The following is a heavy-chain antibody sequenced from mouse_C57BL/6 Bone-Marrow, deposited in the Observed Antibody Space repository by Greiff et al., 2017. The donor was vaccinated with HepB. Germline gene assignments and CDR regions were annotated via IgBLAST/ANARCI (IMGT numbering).Heavy chain of an antibody. V-gene: IGHV1-31*01. CDR3: ARDYSNYVYAMDY. J-gene: IGHJ4*01. Sequence: VQLKQSGPELVKPGASVKISCRASGYSFTGYYMHWVKQSHGNILDWIGYIYPYNGVSSYNQKFKGKATLTVDKSSSTAYMELRSLTSEDSAVYYCARDYSNYVYAMDYWGQGTSVTVSS. D-gene: IGHD2-5*01. CDR1: GYSFTGYY. CDR2: IYPYNGVS.